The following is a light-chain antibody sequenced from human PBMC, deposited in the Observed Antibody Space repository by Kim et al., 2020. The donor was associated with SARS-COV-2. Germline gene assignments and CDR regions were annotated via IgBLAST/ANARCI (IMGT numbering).Light chain of an antibody. V-gene: IGLV3-19*01. Sequence: VALGETVRITCQGDRLRKHYATWYQQKPGQAPRLVVYGKDKRPSGIPDRFSGSTSGITASLTITGAQAEDEADYYCDSRDTNNNPIVGGGTQLTVL. CDR3: DSRDTNNNPI. J-gene: IGLJ2*01. CDR2: GKD. CDR1: RLRKHY.